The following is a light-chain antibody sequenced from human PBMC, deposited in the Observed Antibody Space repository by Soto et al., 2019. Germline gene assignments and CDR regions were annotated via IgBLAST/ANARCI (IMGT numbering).Light chain of an antibody. CDR3: QNYNSAPLT. CDR1: QGITNY. J-gene: IGKJ4*01. Sequence: DIQMTQSPSSLSASVGDRVTIICRASQGITNYVAWHQQKPGKGPKLLIYAASTLQSGVPSRFSGSGSGTDFTLTISSLQPEDVATYYCQNYNSAPLTFGGGTKVEI. V-gene: IGKV1-27*01. CDR2: AAS.